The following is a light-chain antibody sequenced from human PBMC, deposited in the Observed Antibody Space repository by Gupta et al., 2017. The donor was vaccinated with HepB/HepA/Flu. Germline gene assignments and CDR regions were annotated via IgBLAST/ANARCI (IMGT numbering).Light chain of an antibody. J-gene: IGKJ1*01. V-gene: IGKV3-15*01. CDR3: QQYNNWPLWT. Sequence: EIVMTQSPATLSVSPGERATLSCRARQSVSSNLAWYQQKPGQAPRLLIYGASTRATGIPARFSGSGSGTEFTLTISSLQSEDFAVYCCQQYNNWPLWTFGQGTKVEIK. CDR2: GAS. CDR1: QSVSSN.